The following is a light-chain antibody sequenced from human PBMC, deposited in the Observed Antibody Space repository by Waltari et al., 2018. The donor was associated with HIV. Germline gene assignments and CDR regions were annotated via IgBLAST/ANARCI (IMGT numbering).Light chain of an antibody. Sequence: QSVLTQPPSVSAAPGQKVLIPCSGSSSNIQTNYVSWYQQLPGTAPKLLIYDNDKRPSDIPGRFSASKSDTSATLVIAGLQTGDEADHYCGTWDSSLTIAVFGGGTKLTVL. V-gene: IGLV1-51*01. J-gene: IGLJ3*02. CDR3: GTWDSSLTIAV. CDR1: SSNIQTNY. CDR2: DND.